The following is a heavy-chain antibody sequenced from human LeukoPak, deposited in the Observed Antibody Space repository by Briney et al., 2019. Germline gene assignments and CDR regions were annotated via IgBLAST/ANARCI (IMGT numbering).Heavy chain of an antibody. CDR1: GGSISTYW. J-gene: IGHJ4*02. CDR3: ARLSPAFDY. V-gene: IGHV4-4*07. CDR2: ICTSGST. Sequence: PSATLSLTCTVSGGSISTYWGSWIRQPAGKGLEWIGHICTSGSTNYNPSLKSRVTISVDTSKNQFSLKLSSVTAADTAVYYCARLSPAFDYWGQGTLVTVSS.